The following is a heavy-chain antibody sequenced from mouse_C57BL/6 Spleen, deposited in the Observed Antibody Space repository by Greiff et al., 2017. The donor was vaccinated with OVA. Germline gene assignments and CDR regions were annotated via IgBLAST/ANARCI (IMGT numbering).Heavy chain of an antibody. CDR2: ISSGGDYI. CDR1: GFTFSSYA. Sequence: EVMLVESGEGLVKPGGSLKLSCAASGFTFSSYAMSWVRQTPEKRLEWVAYISSGGDYIYYADPVKGRFTISRDNARNTLYLQMSSLKSEDTAMYYCTRETDYGSRPYYFDYWGQGTTLTVSS. J-gene: IGHJ2*01. CDR3: TRETDYGSRPYYFDY. V-gene: IGHV5-9-1*02. D-gene: IGHD1-1*01.